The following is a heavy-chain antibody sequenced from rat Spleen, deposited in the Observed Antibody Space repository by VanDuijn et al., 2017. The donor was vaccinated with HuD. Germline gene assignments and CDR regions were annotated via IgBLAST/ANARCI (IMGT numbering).Heavy chain of an antibody. CDR1: GFTFSDYY. V-gene: IGHV5-25*01. D-gene: IGHD1-12*02. Sequence: EVQLVESDGGLVQPGRSLKLSCAASGFTFSDYYMAWVRQAPTKGLEWVATIVTSGGTTYYRDSVKGRFTVSRDNAKSTLYLQMDSLRSEDTATYYCARRGYYGSYISPYWYSDFWGPGTMVTVSS. CDR3: ARRGYYGSYISPYWYSDF. J-gene: IGHJ1*01. CDR2: IVTSGGTT.